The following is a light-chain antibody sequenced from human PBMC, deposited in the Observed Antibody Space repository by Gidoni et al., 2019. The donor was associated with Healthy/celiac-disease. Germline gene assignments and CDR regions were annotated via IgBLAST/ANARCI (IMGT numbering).Light chain of an antibody. CDR3: QQYNSLWT. CDR2: DAY. V-gene: IGKV1-5*01. CDR1: QSISSW. J-gene: IGKJ1*01. Sequence: DIQMTQSPSTLSASVGDRVTITCRARQSISSWLAWYQQKPGKAPKLLIYDAYSLESGVPSRFSGSGSGTEFTLTISSLQPDDFATYYCQQYNSLWTFGQGTKVEIK.